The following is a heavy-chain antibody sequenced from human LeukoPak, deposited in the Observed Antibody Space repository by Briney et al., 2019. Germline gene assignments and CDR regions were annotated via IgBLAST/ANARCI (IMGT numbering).Heavy chain of an antibody. V-gene: IGHV4-34*01. J-gene: IGHJ4*02. CDR1: GGSFRDYF. CDR2: IHHTGST. Sequence: SETLSLTCAVYGGSFRDYFWSWIRQPPGKGLEWIGEIHHTGSTNYNPSLKSRVTISVDTAKNQFSLKVNSVTAADTAVYYCVRRTSGSYSDYWGQGTLVTVSS. D-gene: IGHD1-26*01. CDR3: VRRTSGSYSDY.